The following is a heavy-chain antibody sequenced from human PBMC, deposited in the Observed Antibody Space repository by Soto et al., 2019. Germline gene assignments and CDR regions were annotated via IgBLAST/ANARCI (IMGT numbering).Heavy chain of an antibody. CDR1: GFTFTSSA. D-gene: IGHD5-18*01. V-gene: IGHV1-58*01. CDR2: IVVGSGNT. CDR3: AAGLLLGMEGWYFDL. Sequence: QMQLVQSGPEVKKPGTSVKVSCKASGFTFTSSAVQWVRQARGQRLEWIGWIVVGSGNTNYAQKFQERVTITRDMSTSTAYMELSSLRSEDTAVYYCAAGLLLGMEGWYFDLWGRGTLVTVSS. J-gene: IGHJ2*01.